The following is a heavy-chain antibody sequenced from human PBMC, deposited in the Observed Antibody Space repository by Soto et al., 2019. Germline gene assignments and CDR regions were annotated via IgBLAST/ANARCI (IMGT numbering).Heavy chain of an antibody. CDR2: IYYSGST. D-gene: IGHD3-10*01. CDR1: GGSIRSGGDY. Sequence: SETLSLTCTVSGGSIRSGGDYWSWIRQHPGKGLEWIGYIYYSGSTYYNPSLKSRVTISVDTSKNQFSLKLSSVTAADTAVYYCGYGSGSYYYYYYMDVWGKGTTVTVSS. J-gene: IGHJ6*03. V-gene: IGHV4-31*03. CDR3: GYGSGSYYYYYYMDV.